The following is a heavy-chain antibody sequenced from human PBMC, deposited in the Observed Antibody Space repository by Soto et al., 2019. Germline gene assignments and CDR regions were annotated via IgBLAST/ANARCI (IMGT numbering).Heavy chain of an antibody. V-gene: IGHV3-30*18. CDR2: MSYDGSNE. D-gene: IGHD1-26*01. CDR3: AKDGSHNCDY. CDR1: GFTFSHYG. Sequence: QVQLGESGGGVVQPGRSLRLSSAASGFTFSHYGMHWVRQAPGKGLEWVALMSYDGSNEYYADSVKGRFTISRDNSKNTLYLQMNSLRAEDTAVYYCAKDGSHNCDYWGQGTLVTVCS. J-gene: IGHJ4*02.